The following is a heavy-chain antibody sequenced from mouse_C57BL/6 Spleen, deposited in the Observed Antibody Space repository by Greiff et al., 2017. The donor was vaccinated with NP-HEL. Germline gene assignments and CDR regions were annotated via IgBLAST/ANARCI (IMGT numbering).Heavy chain of an antibody. D-gene: IGHD2-2*01. J-gene: IGHJ1*03. CDR3: ARHYGYDDRYFDV. CDR1: GYAFSSYW. CDR2: IYPGDGDT. V-gene: IGHV1-80*01. Sequence: VQLQQSGAELVKPGASVKISCKASGYAFSSYWMNWVKQRPGKGLEWIGQIYPGDGDTNYNGKFKGKATLTADKSSSTAYMQLSSLTSEDSAVYFCARHYGYDDRYFDVWGTGTTVTVSS.